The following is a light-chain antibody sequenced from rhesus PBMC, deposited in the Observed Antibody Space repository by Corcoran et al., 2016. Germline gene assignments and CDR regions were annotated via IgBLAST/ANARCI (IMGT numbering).Light chain of an antibody. CDR3: QHYYSIPPT. CDR1: QGITND. J-gene: IGKJ1*01. V-gene: IGKV1-25*01. Sequence: DIQMTQSPSSLSASVGDRVTITCRASQGITNDLAWYQQKPGETPKLLIYEASSLQSGIPSRFSGSGSGSDFTLPISSLQSEDFATYYCQHYYSIPPTFGQGTKVEIK. CDR2: EAS.